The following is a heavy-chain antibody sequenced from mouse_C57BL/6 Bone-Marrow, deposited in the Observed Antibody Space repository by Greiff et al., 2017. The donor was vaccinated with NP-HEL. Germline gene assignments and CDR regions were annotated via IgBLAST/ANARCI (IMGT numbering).Heavy chain of an antibody. D-gene: IGHD1-1*01. CDR3: ANYYGSSDYAMDY. CDR2: IWRGGST. CDR1: GFSLTSYG. J-gene: IGHJ4*01. Sequence: VHLVESGPGLVQPSQSLSITCTVSGFSLTSYGVHWVRQSPGKGLEWLGVIWRGGSTDYNAAFMSRLSITKDNSKSQVFFKMNSLQADDTAIYYCANYYGSSDYAMDYWGQGTSVTVSS. V-gene: IGHV2-5*01.